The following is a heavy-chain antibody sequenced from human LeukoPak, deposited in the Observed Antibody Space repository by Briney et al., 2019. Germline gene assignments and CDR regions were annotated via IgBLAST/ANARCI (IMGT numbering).Heavy chain of an antibody. V-gene: IGHV4-34*01. CDR2: INHSGST. J-gene: IGHJ5*02. CDR1: GGSFSGYY. CDR3: ARDKWPDYYGSGSYYNLEGNWFDP. D-gene: IGHD3-10*01. Sequence: SETLSLTCAVYGGSFSGYYWSWIRQPPGKGLEWIGEINHSGSTNYNPSLKSRVTISVDTSKNQFSLKLSSVTAADTAVYYCARDKWPDYYGSGSYYNLEGNWFDPWGQGTLVTVSS.